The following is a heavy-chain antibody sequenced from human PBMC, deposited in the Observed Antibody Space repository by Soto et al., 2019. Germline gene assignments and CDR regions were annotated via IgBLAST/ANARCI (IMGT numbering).Heavy chain of an antibody. V-gene: IGHV3-23*01. CDR3: AKSYSSSFDY. J-gene: IGHJ4*02. Sequence: GGSLRLSCAASGFTFSTYAMSWVRQAPGKGLEWVSTISGSGGNTYYADSVKGRFAIARDNSKNTLYLQMNSLRAEDTAVYYCAKSYSSSFDYWGQGTLVTVSS. D-gene: IGHD6-6*01. CDR2: ISGSGGNT. CDR1: GFTFSTYA.